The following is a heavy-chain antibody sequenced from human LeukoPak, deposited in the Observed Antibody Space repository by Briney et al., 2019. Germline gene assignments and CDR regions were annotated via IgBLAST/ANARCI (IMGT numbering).Heavy chain of an antibody. J-gene: IGHJ4*02. CDR1: GFTFSRFW. V-gene: IGHV3-7*03. D-gene: IGHD4-23*01. CDR2: IKQDGSGK. Sequence: GGSLRLSCAASGFTFSRFWMSWVRQAPGKGLEWVADIKQDGSGKYYVDSVKGRFTISRDNAKNSLYLQMNSLRAEDTAVYYCAREERLRWTAYWGQGTLVTVSS. CDR3: AREERLRWTAY.